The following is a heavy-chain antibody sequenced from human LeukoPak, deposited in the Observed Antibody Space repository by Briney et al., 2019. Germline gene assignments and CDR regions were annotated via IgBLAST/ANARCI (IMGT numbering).Heavy chain of an antibody. D-gene: IGHD3-22*01. CDR3: ARGHYYDSSDDC. CDR2: IYYSGST. CDR1: GGSISSSSYY. J-gene: IGHJ4*02. Sequence: PSETLSLTCTVSGGSISSSSYYWGWIRQPPGKGLEWIGSIYYSGSTYYNPSLKSRVTISVDTSKNQFSLKLSSVAAADTAVYYCARGHYYDSSDDCWGQGTLVTVSS. V-gene: IGHV4-39*07.